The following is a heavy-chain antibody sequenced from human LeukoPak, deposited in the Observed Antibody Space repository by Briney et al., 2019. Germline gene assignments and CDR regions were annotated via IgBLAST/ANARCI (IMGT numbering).Heavy chain of an antibody. CDR1: GYSVSSNSVK. CDR3: ARRLTQYDCFDP. CDR2: TYYRSTWYN. J-gene: IGHJ5*02. Sequence: SQTLSVTCAISGYSVSSNSVKWNWIKQSPSRCLEWMGRTYYRSTWYNYYAVSVRGRITVNPDTSKNQFSLHLNSVTPEDTAVYYCARRLTQYDCFDPWGQGTLVTVSS. V-gene: IGHV6-1*01. D-gene: IGHD2-2*01.